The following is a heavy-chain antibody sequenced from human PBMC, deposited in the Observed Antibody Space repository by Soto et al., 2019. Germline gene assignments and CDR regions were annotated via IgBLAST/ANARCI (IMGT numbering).Heavy chain of an antibody. V-gene: IGHV1-24*01. CDR1: GYTLTELS. D-gene: IGHD2-15*01. J-gene: IGHJ5*02. CDR2: FDPEDGET. CDR3: ATQTGYCSGGSCYKWCDP. Sequence: GASVKVSCKVSGYTLTELSMHWVRQAPGKGLEWMGGFDPEDGETIYAQKFQGRVTMTEDTSTDTAYMELSSLRSEDTAVYYCATQTGYCSGGSCYKWCDPWGQGTLVTVSS.